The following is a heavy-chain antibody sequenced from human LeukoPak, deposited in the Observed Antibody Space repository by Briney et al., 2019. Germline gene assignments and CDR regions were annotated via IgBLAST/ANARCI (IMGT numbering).Heavy chain of an antibody. V-gene: IGHV4-34*01. CDR1: GGSFSGYY. CDR2: INHSGST. Sequence: SETLSLTCADYGGSFSGYYWSWIRQPPGKGLEWIGEINHSGSTNYNPSLKSRVTISVDTSKNQFSLKLSSVTAADTAVYYCARASRGELSSAYFDYWGQGTLVTVSS. J-gene: IGHJ4*02. CDR3: ARASRGELSSAYFDY. D-gene: IGHD3-16*02.